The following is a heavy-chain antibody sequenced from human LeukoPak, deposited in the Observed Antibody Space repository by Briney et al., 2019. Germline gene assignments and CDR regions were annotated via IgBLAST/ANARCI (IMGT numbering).Heavy chain of an antibody. J-gene: IGHJ6*03. CDR1: GYTFTAYY. CDR3: AADRLSRADYMDF. V-gene: IGHV1-2*02. D-gene: IGHD6-6*01. CDR2: INPNNGGT. Sequence: ASVKVSCKASGYTFTAYYMHWVRQAPGQGLEWMGWINPNNGGTNYAQKFQGRFTMTRDTFTGTAYTELSRLRSDDTAVYYCAADRLSRADYMDFWGKGTTVTVSS.